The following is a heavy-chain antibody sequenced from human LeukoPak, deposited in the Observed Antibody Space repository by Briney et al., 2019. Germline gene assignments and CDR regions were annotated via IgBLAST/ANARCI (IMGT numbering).Heavy chain of an antibody. CDR2: IYYSGST. CDR3: ARTPRWGCSGGSCYLDY. D-gene: IGHD2-15*01. J-gene: IGHJ4*02. V-gene: IGHV4-59*01. CDR1: GGSISSYY. Sequence: SETLSLTCTVSGGSISSYYWSWLRQPPGKGLEGIGYIYYSGSTNYNPSLTSRVTISVETYKNKCSLKLSSVTAADTAVYYCARTPRWGCSGGSCYLDYWGQGTLVTVSS.